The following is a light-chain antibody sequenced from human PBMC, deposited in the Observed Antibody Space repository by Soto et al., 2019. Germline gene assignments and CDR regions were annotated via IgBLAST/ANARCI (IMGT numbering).Light chain of an antibody. V-gene: IGKV3-20*01. CDR2: GTS. CDR3: HQYAGSTQT. Sequence: EIVLTQSPGALSLSPGERATLSCRASQTVSISFLAWYQQKGGQAPRLLIFGTSTRAPDIPDRFSGSGSGTDFTLTISRVEPEDFAVYYCHQYAGSTQTFGQGTKVEIK. J-gene: IGKJ1*01. CDR1: QTVSISF.